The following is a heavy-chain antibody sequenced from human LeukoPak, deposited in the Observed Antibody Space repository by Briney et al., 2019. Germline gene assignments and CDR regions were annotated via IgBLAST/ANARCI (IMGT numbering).Heavy chain of an antibody. CDR1: GYTFTSYD. D-gene: IGHD3-10*01. J-gene: IGHJ4*02. Sequence: ASVKVSCKASGYTFTSYDINWVRQATGQGLEWMGWMYPNSGNTGYAQKFQGRVTMTRNTSISTAYMELSSLRSEDTAVYYCARPRGRYYGSGSYYPCWGQGTLVTVSS. CDR3: ARPRGRYYGSGSYYPC. CDR2: MYPNSGNT. V-gene: IGHV1-8*01.